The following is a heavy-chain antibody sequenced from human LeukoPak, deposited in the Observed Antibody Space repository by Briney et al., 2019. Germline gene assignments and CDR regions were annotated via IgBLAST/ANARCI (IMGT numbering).Heavy chain of an antibody. J-gene: IGHJ5*02. D-gene: IGHD6-19*01. V-gene: IGHV4-59*01. CDR1: GGSISSYY. Sequence: SETLSPTCTVSGGSISSYYWSWIRQPPGKGLEWIGYIYYSGSTNYNPSLKSRVTISVDTSKTQFSLKLSSVTAADTAVYYCARVTYTNAWTWGQGTLVTVSS. CDR2: IYYSGST. CDR3: ARVTYTNAWT.